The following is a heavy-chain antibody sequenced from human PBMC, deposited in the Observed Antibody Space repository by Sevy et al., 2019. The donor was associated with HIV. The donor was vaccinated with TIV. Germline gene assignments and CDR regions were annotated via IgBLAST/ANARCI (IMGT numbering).Heavy chain of an antibody. J-gene: IGHJ4*02. D-gene: IGHD3-22*01. Sequence: GGSLRLSCAVSGFMFDAYAMHWVRQSPGKGLEWVSSISWNGENMGYADFVKGRFTISRDNAKKSLYLQMNGLRVEDTALFYCVKGMDSAGKDVNFDSWGQGTLVTVSS. V-gene: IGHV3-9*01. CDR1: GFMFDAYA. CDR3: VKGMDSAGKDVNFDS. CDR2: ISWNGENM.